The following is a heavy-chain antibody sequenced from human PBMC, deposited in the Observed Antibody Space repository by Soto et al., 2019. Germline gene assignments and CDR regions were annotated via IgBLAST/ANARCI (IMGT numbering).Heavy chain of an antibody. CDR1: GFTFSSYA. Sequence: GGSLRLSCAASGFTFSSYAMHWVRQAPGKGLEYVSAISSNGGSTYYANSVKGRFTISRDNSKNTLYLQMGSLRAEDMAVYYCTRDREPDYYDILTGYPLFDYWGQGTLVTVSS. CDR3: TRDREPDYYDILTGYPLFDY. CDR2: ISSNGGST. J-gene: IGHJ4*02. V-gene: IGHV3-64*01. D-gene: IGHD3-9*01.